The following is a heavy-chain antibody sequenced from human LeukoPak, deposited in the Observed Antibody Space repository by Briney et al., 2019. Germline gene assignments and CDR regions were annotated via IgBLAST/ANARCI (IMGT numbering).Heavy chain of an antibody. Sequence: GGSLRLSCAASGFTFSSYAMSWVRQAPGKGLEWVSAISGSGGSTYYADSVKGRFTISRDNSKNTLYLQMNSLRAEDTAVYYCYLVTIFGVVTQSGYYFDYWGRGTLVTVSS. V-gene: IGHV3-23*01. CDR3: YLVTIFGVVTQSGYYFDY. CDR2: ISGSGGST. J-gene: IGHJ4*02. D-gene: IGHD3-3*01. CDR1: GFTFSSYA.